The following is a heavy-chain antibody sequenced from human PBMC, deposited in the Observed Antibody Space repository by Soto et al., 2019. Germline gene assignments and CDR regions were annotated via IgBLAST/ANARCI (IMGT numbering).Heavy chain of an antibody. CDR1: GYTFTSYA. Sequence: GASVKVSCKASGYTFTSYAMHWVRQAPGQRLEWMGWINAGNGNTKYSQKFQGRVTITRDTSASTAYMELSSLRSEDTAVYYCARDLLRYFDWVPYGMDVWGQGTKVTVSS. D-gene: IGHD3-9*01. CDR2: INAGNGNT. CDR3: ARDLLRYFDWVPYGMDV. V-gene: IGHV1-3*01. J-gene: IGHJ6*02.